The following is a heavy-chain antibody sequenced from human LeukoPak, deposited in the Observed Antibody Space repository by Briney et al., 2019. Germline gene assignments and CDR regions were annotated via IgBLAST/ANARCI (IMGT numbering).Heavy chain of an antibody. D-gene: IGHD2-21*02. J-gene: IGHJ6*03. CDR3: ARGGDVGYYYYMDV. Sequence: ASVKVSCKASGYTFTSSDINWVRQATGQGLEWMGWMNPNSGNTGYAQKFQGRVTMTRNTSISTAYMELSSLRSEDTAVYYCARGGDVGYYYYMDVWGKGTTVTVSS. CDR2: MNPNSGNT. CDR1: GYTFTSSD. V-gene: IGHV1-8*01.